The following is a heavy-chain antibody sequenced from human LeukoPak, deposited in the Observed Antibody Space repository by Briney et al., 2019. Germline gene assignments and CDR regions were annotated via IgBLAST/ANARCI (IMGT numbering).Heavy chain of an antibody. CDR3: ARDKIPGRTVAATVGWFDP. D-gene: IGHD2-15*01. V-gene: IGHV1-46*01. Sequence: ASVKVSCKASGYTFTSYYMHWVRQAPGQGLEWMGIINPSGGSTSYAQKFQGRVTMTRDTSTSTVYMELSSPRSEDTAVYYCARDKIPGRTVAATVGWFDPWGQGTLVTVSS. CDR2: INPSGGST. CDR1: GYTFTSYY. J-gene: IGHJ5*02.